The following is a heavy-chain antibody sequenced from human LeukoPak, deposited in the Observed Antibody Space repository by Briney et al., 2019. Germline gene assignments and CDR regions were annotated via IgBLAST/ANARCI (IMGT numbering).Heavy chain of an antibody. D-gene: IGHD1-14*01. CDR1: GYTFSDYY. CDR3: SRGGLHHGFDY. CDR2: IDPKNGGT. J-gene: IGHJ4*02. Sequence: ASVKVSCKASGYTFSDYYIHWVRQAPGQGLEWMGWIDPKNGGTNYAQKFRGRVTMTRDTSFTTVYMDLSRLISDDTAVYCCSRGGLHHGFDYWGQGTLVTVSS. V-gene: IGHV1-2*02.